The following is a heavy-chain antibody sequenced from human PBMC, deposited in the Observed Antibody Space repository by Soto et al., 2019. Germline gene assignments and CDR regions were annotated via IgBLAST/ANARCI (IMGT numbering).Heavy chain of an antibody. Sequence: QVQLQESGPGLVKPSQTLSLTCSVSGDSIRGGGHYWNWIRQFPGKGLEWIGYVYHSGSTHYNPSLRGRLTISIDTSKNQFSLRLISVTAADTALYYCARYTGLTPTVCGYWGHGTQVTVSA. V-gene: IGHV4-31*03. J-gene: IGHJ4*03. CDR2: VYHSGST. CDR1: GDSIRGGGHY. D-gene: IGHD2-2*02. CDR3: ARYTGLTPTVCGY.